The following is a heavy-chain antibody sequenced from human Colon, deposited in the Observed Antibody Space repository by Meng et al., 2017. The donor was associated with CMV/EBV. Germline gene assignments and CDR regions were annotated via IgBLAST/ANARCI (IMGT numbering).Heavy chain of an antibody. V-gene: IGHV3-48*04. CDR2: IGSNIRTI. D-gene: IGHD5-24*01. Sequence: GESLKISCAASGFAFNSYNMNWVRQAPGKGPEWISYIGSNIRTIYYAESVKGRFTISRDNGMNSLFLQMDNLRAEDTAIYYCARWGRDVRMKYYFHLWGQGTLVTVSS. CDR3: ARWGRDVRMKYYFHL. J-gene: IGHJ4*02. CDR1: GFAFNSYN.